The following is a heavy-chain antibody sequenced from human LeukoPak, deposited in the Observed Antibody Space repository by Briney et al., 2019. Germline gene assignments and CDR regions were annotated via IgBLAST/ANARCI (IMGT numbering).Heavy chain of an antibody. J-gene: IGHJ6*03. CDR2: INDSGRI. V-gene: IGHV4-34*01. CDR1: GGSFSNYY. CDR3: ARRWNYGRNYYIDV. Sequence: SETLSLTCAVYGGSFSNYYWSWIRQLPGKGREWIGEINDSGRINYNPSLLSRVTVSVDPSKNQFSLSLTSVTATDTAVYYCARRWNYGRNYYIDVWGKGATVSVPS. D-gene: IGHD1-7*01.